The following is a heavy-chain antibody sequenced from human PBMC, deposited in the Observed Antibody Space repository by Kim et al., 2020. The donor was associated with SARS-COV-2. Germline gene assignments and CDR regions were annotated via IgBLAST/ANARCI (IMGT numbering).Heavy chain of an antibody. CDR2: MNPNSGNT. CDR1: GYTFTSYD. D-gene: IGHD2-21*02. Sequence: ASVKVSCKASGYTFTSYDIHWVRQATGQGLEWMGWMNPNSGNTGYAQKFQGRVTMTRNTSISTAYMELSSLRSEDTAVYYCARGVTGDFGRVDWGQGTLVSVSS. J-gene: IGHJ4*02. CDR3: ARGVTGDFGRVD. V-gene: IGHV1-8*01.